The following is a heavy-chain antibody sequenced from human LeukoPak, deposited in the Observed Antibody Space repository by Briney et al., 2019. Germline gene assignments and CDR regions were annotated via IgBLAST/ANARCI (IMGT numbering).Heavy chain of an antibody. CDR1: GFTFSSYE. CDR2: ISSSGSNI. CDR3: AELGITMIGGV. Sequence: TGGSLRLSCAASGFTFSSYEMNWVRLAPGKGLEWVSYISSSGSNIKYADSVKGRFTISRGNAKNSVYLQMNSLRAEDTAVYYCAELGITMIGGVWGKGTTVTISS. J-gene: IGHJ6*04. D-gene: IGHD3-10*02. V-gene: IGHV3-48*03.